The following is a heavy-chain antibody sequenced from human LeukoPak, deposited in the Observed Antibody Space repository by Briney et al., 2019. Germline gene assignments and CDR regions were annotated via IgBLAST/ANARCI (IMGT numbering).Heavy chain of an antibody. V-gene: IGHV3-11*01. CDR1: GFTLSDYY. D-gene: IGHD3-10*01. Sequence: GGSLRLSCAASGFTLSDYYMTWIRQAPGKGLEWVSYITSSGSTIYYADSVKGRFTISRDNAKKSLYLQMNSLRAEDTAVYYCARWLRGITEEDGMDVWGQGTTVTVSS. J-gene: IGHJ6*02. CDR2: ITSSGSTI. CDR3: ARWLRGITEEDGMDV.